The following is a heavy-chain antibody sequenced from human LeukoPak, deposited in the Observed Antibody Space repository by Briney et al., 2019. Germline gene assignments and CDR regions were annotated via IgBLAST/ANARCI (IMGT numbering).Heavy chain of an antibody. CDR2: IIPIFGTA. D-gene: IGHD4/OR15-4a*01. CDR3: ARAPLSNYYYYYMDV. Sequence: SVKVSCKASGGTFSSYAISWVRQAPGQGLEWMGGIIPIFGTANYAQKFQGRVTMTRNNSISTAYMELSSLRSEDTAVYYCARAPLSNYYYYYMDVWGKGTTVTVSS. V-gene: IGHV1-69*05. CDR1: GGTFSSYA. J-gene: IGHJ6*03.